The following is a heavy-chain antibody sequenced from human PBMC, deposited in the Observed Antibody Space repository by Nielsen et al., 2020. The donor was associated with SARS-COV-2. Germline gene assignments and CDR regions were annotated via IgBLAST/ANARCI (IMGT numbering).Heavy chain of an antibody. Sequence: SETLSLTCTVSGGSISSYYWTWIRQPPGKGLEWIGYVSDSGTTNYNPSLKSRVTISLDTSKNQFFLKLSPVTAADRAVYYCARDYFGDYLDGFDIWGQGTMVTVSS. J-gene: IGHJ3*02. CDR1: GGSISSYY. V-gene: IGHV4-59*01. CDR2: VSDSGTT. D-gene: IGHD4-17*01. CDR3: ARDYFGDYLDGFDI.